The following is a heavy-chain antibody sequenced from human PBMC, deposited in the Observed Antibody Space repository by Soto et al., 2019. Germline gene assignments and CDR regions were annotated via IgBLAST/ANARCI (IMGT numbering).Heavy chain of an antibody. J-gene: IGHJ4*02. Sequence: PSETLSLTCSVSGGSISSHSYYWGWIRQPPGKGLEWIGSVYFSGKTYYNTSLKSRVFMSEDSSKNQFSLKLTSVTAADTAVYNCAIRLGWLQHYWGQGALVTVSS. D-gene: IGHD2-21*01. CDR1: GGSISSHSYY. CDR2: VYFSGKT. V-gene: IGHV4-39*01. CDR3: AIRLGWLQHY.